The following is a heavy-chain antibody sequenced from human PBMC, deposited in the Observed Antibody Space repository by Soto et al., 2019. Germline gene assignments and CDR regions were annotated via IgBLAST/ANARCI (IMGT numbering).Heavy chain of an antibody. D-gene: IGHD2-2*01. Sequence: QVQLVQSGVEVKKPGASVKVSCQASGYTFTNYGITWLRQARGQGLEWMGWVSAYNRNTNYAQRFQDRVTMTTDTSTRTAYMELGNLKSDDTAIYFCARERQYEPLLYWGQGTLVTVSS. CDR2: VSAYNRNT. J-gene: IGHJ4*02. CDR3: ARERQYEPLLY. CDR1: GYTFTNYG. V-gene: IGHV1-18*01.